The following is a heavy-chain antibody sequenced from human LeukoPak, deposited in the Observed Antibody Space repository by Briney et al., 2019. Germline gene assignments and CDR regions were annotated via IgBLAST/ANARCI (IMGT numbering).Heavy chain of an antibody. J-gene: IGHJ4*02. CDR2: IIPIFGTA. V-gene: IGHV1-69*06. CDR1: GGTFSSYA. D-gene: IGHD6-19*01. Sequence: GASVKVSCKASGGTFSSYAISWVRQAPGQGLEWMGGIIPIFGTANYAQKFQGRVTITADKSTSTAYMELSSLRSEDTAVYYCASLSVAGFLERVGYWGQGTLVTVSS. CDR3: ASLSVAGFLERVGY.